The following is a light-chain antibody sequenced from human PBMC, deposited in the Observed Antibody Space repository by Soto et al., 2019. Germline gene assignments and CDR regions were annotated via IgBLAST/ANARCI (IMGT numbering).Light chain of an antibody. CDR1: QSLSSGQ. V-gene: IGKV3-20*01. Sequence: EIVLTQSPGTLSLSPGERGTLSCRASQSLSSGQLAWYLQKPGQAPRLLIYGASIRASGIPDRFSGSGSGTDFTLTISRLEPEDFAVFYCQYYGNSPTFGPGTKVDIK. CDR2: GAS. J-gene: IGKJ3*01. CDR3: QYYGNSPT.